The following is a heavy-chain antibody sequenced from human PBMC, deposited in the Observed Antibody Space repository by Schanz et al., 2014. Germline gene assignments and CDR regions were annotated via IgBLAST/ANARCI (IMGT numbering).Heavy chain of an antibody. Sequence: QVQLVQSGAEVKKPGASVKVSCKASGYTFTSYYMHWVRQAPGQGLEWMGIINPSGGSTSYAQKCKGRVTVTRDTSTSTVYMELSSLRTEETAVYYCARDGEGADGCDYGGQGTLVTVSS. CDR2: INPSGGST. CDR3: ARDGEGADGCDY. V-gene: IGHV1-46*03. J-gene: IGHJ4*02. D-gene: IGHD6-13*01. CDR1: GYTFTSYY.